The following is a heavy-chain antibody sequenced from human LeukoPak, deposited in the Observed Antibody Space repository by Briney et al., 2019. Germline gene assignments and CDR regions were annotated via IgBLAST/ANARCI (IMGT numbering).Heavy chain of an antibody. D-gene: IGHD3-9*01. CDR1: GFTFSSYS. CDR3: AKDHNDILTDTFDY. CDR2: ISGSGGST. V-gene: IGHV3-23*01. Sequence: GGSLRLSCAASGFTFSSYSMNWVRQAPGKGLEWVSAISGSGGSTYYADSVKGRFTIPRDNSKNTLYLQMNSLRAEDTAVYYCAKDHNDILTDTFDYWGQGTLVTVSS. J-gene: IGHJ4*02.